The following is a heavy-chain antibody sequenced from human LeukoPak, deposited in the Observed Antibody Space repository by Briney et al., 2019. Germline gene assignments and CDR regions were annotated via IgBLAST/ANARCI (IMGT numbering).Heavy chain of an antibody. D-gene: IGHD1-26*01. CDR2: INPISADS. V-gene: IGHV1-8*03. CDR1: EYTFTAYH. J-gene: IGHJ4*02. Sequence: ASVKVSCKASEYTFTAYHMHWVRQAPGQGLEWMGWINPISADSGSAQKFQGRVTITADKSTSTAYMELSSLRSEDTAVYYCARAGWELLSAFYYWGQGTLVTVSS. CDR3: ARAGWELLSAFYY.